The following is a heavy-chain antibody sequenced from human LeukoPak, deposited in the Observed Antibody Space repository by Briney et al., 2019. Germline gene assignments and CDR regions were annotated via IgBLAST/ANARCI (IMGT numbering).Heavy chain of an antibody. CDR2: ISGSGGST. J-gene: IGHJ4*02. Sequence: GGSLRLSCAASGFTFSSYAMSWVRQAPGKGLEWVSAISGSGGSTYYADSVKGRFTISRDNSKNTLYLQMNSLRAEDTAVYYCAKIAAAGPDGTAPPDYWGQGTLVTVSS. CDR3: AKIAAAGPDGTAPPDY. D-gene: IGHD6-13*01. V-gene: IGHV3-23*01. CDR1: GFTFSSYA.